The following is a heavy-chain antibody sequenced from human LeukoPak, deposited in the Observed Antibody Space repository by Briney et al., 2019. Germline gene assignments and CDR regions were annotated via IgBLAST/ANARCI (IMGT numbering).Heavy chain of an antibody. CDR2: ISYSSGTT. CDR1: GFIFSTYA. V-gene: IGHV3-23*01. Sequence: GGSLRLSCAASGFIFSTYAMSWVRQAPGKGLEWVSSISYSSGTTYYADSVKGRFTISGDNSKSTLYLQMNSLKTEDTAVYYCTTDSRFLGFFNGFDIWGQGTMVTVSS. D-gene: IGHD3-3*01. CDR3: TTDSRFLGFFNGFDI. J-gene: IGHJ3*02.